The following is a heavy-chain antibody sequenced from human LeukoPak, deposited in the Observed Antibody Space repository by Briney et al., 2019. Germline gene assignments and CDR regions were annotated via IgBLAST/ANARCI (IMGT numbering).Heavy chain of an antibody. V-gene: IGHV4-34*01. Sequence: SETLSLTCAVYGGSFSGYYWSWIRQPPGKGLEWIGEINHSGSTNYNPSLKSRVTISVDTSKNQFSLKLSSVTAADTAVYYCARGGGVAGTPYNPYDYWGQGTLVTVSS. J-gene: IGHJ4*02. CDR1: GGSFSGYY. CDR2: INHSGST. CDR3: ARGGGVAGTPYNPYDY. D-gene: IGHD6-19*01.